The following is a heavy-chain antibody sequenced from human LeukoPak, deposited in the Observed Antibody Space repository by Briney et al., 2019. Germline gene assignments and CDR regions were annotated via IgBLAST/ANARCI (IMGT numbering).Heavy chain of an antibody. CDR2: ISGRSDNT. J-gene: IGHJ4*02. Sequence: GSLRLSCAASGFSFSNYWMSWVRQAPGKGLEWVSAISGRSDNTYYADSVKGRFTLSRDSSKNTLYLQMNSLRADDTAVYYCAKWGDYDVLTGYYVSDFWGQGTLVTVSS. D-gene: IGHD3-9*01. CDR3: AKWGDYDVLTGYYVSDF. V-gene: IGHV3-23*01. CDR1: GFSFSNYW.